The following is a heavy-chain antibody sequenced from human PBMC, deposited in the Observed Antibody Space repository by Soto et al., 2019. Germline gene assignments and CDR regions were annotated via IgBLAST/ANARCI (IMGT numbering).Heavy chain of an antibody. CDR2: ISASKGNT. D-gene: IGHD6-6*01. CDR3: ASRAGQLPYYFDY. Sequence: ASVKVSCKASGYTFTSYGISWVRQAPGQGLEWMGWISASKGNTNYAQKFQGRVTLTRDTSTSTAYMELRSLKSDDMAVYYCASRAGQLPYYFDYWGQGTQVTVSS. J-gene: IGHJ4*02. CDR1: GYTFTSYG. V-gene: IGHV1-18*03.